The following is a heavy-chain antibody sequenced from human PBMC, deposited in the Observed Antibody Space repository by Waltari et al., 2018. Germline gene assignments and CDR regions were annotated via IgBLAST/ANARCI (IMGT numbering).Heavy chain of an antibody. D-gene: IGHD3-16*01. J-gene: IGHJ6*02. Sequence: QMHLAQSGADVREPGASVKISCKSSGYTFTGYYIHWVRLVPGRGLQYMVWLIPDSGVKTHGRKFQDSVMLTKDMSIRTTYLEVRSLTPDDTAVYYCASSRDRRFGMDVWGQGTTVTVFS. CDR2: LIPDSGVK. CDR1: GYTFTGYY. CDR3: ASSRDRRFGMDV. V-gene: IGHV1-2*07.